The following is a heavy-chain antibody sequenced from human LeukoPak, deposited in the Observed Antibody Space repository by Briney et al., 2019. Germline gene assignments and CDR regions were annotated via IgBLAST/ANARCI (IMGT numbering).Heavy chain of an antibody. V-gene: IGHV3-66*01. Sequence: PGGSLRLPCVASGLTVSSKYMSWVRQAPGKGLEWVSVIYSGGTTYYADSVKGRFTISRDNSKNALYLQMNSLRAEDTAVYYCASSCANGVCYLYFDYWGQGTLVTVSS. J-gene: IGHJ4*02. CDR2: IYSGGTT. D-gene: IGHD2-8*01. CDR1: GLTVSSKY. CDR3: ASSCANGVCYLYFDY.